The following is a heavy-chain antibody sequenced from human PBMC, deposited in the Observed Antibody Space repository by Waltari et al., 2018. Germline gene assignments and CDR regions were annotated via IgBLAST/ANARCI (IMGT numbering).Heavy chain of an antibody. D-gene: IGHD3-22*01. CDR2: ISYNARNI. V-gene: IGHV3-30*04. J-gene: IGHJ6*02. Sequence: QVQLVESGGGVVQPGRSLRLSCAASAFTFSSYATHWVRQAPGKGLEWVAVISYNARNIYYVDSVKGRFTISRDNSKKTLFLQMNSLRAEDTAIYYCARDYCDRTNCHGMDVWGQGTAVTVSS. CDR3: ARDYCDRTNCHGMDV. CDR1: AFTFSSYA.